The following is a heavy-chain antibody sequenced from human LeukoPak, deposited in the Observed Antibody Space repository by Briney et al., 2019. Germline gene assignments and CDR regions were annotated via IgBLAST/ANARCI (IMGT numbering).Heavy chain of an antibody. CDR2: INHSGST. CDR1: GGSFSGYY. J-gene: IGHJ4*02. V-gene: IGHV4-34*01. CDR3: ARRRYGSGSYYFDY. Sequence: PSETLSLTCAVYGGSFSGYYWSWIRQPPGKGLEWIGEINHSGSTNYNPSLKSRVTISVDTSRNQFSLKLSSVTAADTAVYYCARRRYGSGSYYFDYWGQGTLSPSPQ. D-gene: IGHD3-10*01.